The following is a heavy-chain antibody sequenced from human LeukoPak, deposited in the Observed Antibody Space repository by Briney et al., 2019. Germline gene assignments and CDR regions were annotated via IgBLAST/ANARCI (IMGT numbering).Heavy chain of an antibody. J-gene: IGHJ6*03. V-gene: IGHV3-9*01. CDR1: GFTFDDYA. Sequence: GGSLRLSCAASGFTFDDYAMPWVRQAPGKGLEWVSGISWNSGSIGYADSVKGRFTISRDNAKNSLYLQMNSLRAEDTALYYCAKDMVRYCSSTSCYSPMDVWGKGTTVTVSS. CDR2: ISWNSGSI. CDR3: AKDMVRYCSSTSCYSPMDV. D-gene: IGHD2-2*02.